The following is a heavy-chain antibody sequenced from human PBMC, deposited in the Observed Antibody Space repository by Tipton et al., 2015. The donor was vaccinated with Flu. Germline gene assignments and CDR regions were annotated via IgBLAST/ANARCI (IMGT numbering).Heavy chain of an antibody. J-gene: IGHJ4*02. Sequence: QLVQSGGGLIQRGGSLRLSCGVSGFSVSSNYMTWVRQAPGKGLEWVGRIKRKTDSGTRDFAAPVKGRFSISRDDSKNTLYLQMNSLKIEDTAVYYCTAGVGATDHDYWGQGTLVTVSS. D-gene: IGHD1-26*01. CDR3: TAGVGATDHDY. CDR1: GFSVSSNY. V-gene: IGHV3-15*01. CDR2: IKRKTDSGTR.